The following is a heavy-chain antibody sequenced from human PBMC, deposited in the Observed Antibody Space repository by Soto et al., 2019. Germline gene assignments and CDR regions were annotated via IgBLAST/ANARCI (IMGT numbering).Heavy chain of an antibody. CDR2: IWYDGSNK. J-gene: IGHJ4*02. Sequence: VQLVESGGGVVQPGRSLRLSCAASGFTFSSYGMHWVRQAPGKGLEWVAVIWYDGSNKYYADSVKGRFTISRDNSKNTLYLQMNSLGAEYTAVYYCARETVVTVHYFDYWGQGTLVTVSS. D-gene: IGHD2-15*01. CDR3: ARETVVTVHYFDY. V-gene: IGHV3-33*01. CDR1: GFTFSSYG.